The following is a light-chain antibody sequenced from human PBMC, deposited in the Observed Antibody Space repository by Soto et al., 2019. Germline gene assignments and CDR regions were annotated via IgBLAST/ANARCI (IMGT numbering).Light chain of an antibody. V-gene: IGKV3-15*01. CDR3: QQYHAWPLA. CDR1: ESIRNN. Sequence: IVVTQSPATLSVSPGERATLSCRASESIRNNLAWYQQKPGQAPRLLIYAASTRATTTPARFSGSGSGTDFTLTINSLQSGDLAVYYCQQYHAWPLAFGGGTKVEIK. J-gene: IGKJ4*01. CDR2: AAS.